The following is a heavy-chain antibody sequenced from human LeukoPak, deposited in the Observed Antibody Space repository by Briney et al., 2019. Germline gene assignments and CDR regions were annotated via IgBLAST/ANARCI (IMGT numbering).Heavy chain of an antibody. Sequence: PGGSLRLSCAASGFTFRSYGMHWVRQAPGKGLEWVAFIHYDGSNKYYADSVKVRVTISRENSKNTLYVQMTSLRAEDTAVYYCARDPTTVTTPRWFDPWGQGTLVTVSS. CDR1: GFTFRSYG. J-gene: IGHJ5*02. CDR2: IHYDGSNK. D-gene: IGHD4-17*01. CDR3: ARDPTTVTTPRWFDP. V-gene: IGHV3-30*02.